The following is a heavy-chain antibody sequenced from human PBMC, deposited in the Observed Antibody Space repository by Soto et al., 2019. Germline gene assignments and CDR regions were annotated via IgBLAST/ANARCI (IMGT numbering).Heavy chain of an antibody. D-gene: IGHD6-13*01. J-gene: IGHJ6*02. CDR1: GFTFSSYS. Sequence: GSLRLSCAASGFTFSSYSMNWVRQAPGKGLEWVSSISSSSSYIYYADSVKGRFTISRDNSKNTLYLQMNSLRAEDTAVYYCARDRSLYSSSWYTIYYYYGMDVWGQGTTVTVSS. CDR3: ARDRSLYSSSWYTIYYYYGMDV. V-gene: IGHV3-21*01. CDR2: ISSSSSYI.